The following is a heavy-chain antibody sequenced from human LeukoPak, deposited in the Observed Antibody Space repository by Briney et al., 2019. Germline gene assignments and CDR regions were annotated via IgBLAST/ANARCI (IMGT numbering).Heavy chain of an antibody. J-gene: IGHJ5*02. Sequence: PSETLSLTCIVSGGSIISRSYYWGWIRQPPGKGLEWIGSIYYSGSTYYNPSLKSRVTISVDTSKNQFSLKLSSVTAADTAVYYCARDRGYCSGGSCGIQSPAGFDPWGQGTLVTVSS. CDR3: ARDRGYCSGGSCGIQSPAGFDP. CDR2: IYYSGST. D-gene: IGHD2-15*01. V-gene: IGHV4-39*07. CDR1: GGSIISRSYY.